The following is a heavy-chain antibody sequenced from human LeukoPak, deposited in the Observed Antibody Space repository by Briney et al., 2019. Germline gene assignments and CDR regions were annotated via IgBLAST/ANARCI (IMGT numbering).Heavy chain of an antibody. CDR2: IYSGGST. V-gene: IGHV3-66*01. CDR3: ARDVYCSSTSCYPHDAFDI. CDR1: GFTVSSNY. D-gene: IGHD2-2*01. J-gene: IGHJ3*02. Sequence: GGSLRLSRAASGFTVSSNYMSWVRQAPGKGLEWVSVIYSGGSTYYADSVKGRFTISRDNSKNTLYLQMNSLRAEDTAVYYCARDVYCSSTSCYPHDAFDIWGQGTMVTVSS.